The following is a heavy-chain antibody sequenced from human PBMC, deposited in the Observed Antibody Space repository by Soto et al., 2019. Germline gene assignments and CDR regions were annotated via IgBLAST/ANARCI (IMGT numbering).Heavy chain of an antibody. V-gene: IGHV3-21*01. CDR2: ISSGSSDT. CDR1: GFMFSTYV. J-gene: IGHJ4*02. Sequence: GGSLRLSCATSGFMFSTYVMNWVRQVPGKGLEWVASISSGSSDTWYADSVKGRFIISRDNAQNSLFLQMNTLRPEDTAMYYCARVAYWGPGTQVTVSS. CDR3: ARVAY.